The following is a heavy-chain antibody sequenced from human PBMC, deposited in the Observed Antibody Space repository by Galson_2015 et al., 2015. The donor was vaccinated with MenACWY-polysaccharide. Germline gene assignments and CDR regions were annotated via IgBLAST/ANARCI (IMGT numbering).Heavy chain of an antibody. D-gene: IGHD3-16*01. CDR2: IYPSGAT. J-gene: IGHJ4*02. V-gene: IGHV3-53*01. Sequence: SLRLSCAASGFRVSEIFLSWVRQVPGRGLEYVSDIYPSGATYYRDSVRGRFTMSRDAFQNSLYLQMNNLRVEDTAIYFCARESNWAYDSWGTGTLVTVSS. CDR3: ARESNWAYDS. CDR1: GFRVSEIF.